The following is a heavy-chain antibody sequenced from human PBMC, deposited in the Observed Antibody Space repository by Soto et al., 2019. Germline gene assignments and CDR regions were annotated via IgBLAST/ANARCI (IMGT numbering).Heavy chain of an antibody. CDR3: ARAYGSGSYSLGYYYYYGMDV. D-gene: IGHD3-10*01. CDR2: IYYSGST. Sequence: SETLSLTCTVSGGSISSGGYYWSWIRQHPGKGLEWIGYIYYSGSTYYNPSLKSRVTISVDTSKSQFSLKLSSVTAADTAVYYCARAYGSGSYSLGYYYYYGMDVWGQGTTVTVSS. J-gene: IGHJ6*02. CDR1: GGSISSGGYY. V-gene: IGHV4-31*03.